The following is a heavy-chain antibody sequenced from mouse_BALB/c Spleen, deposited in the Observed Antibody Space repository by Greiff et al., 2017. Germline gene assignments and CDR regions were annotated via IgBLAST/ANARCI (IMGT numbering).Heavy chain of an antibody. Sequence: QVQLQQPGAELVRPGASVKLSCKASGYTFTSYWINWVKQRPGQGLEWIGNIYPSDSYTNYNQKFEDKATLTGDKSSSTAYMQLSSPTSEDSAVYYCTRSGDSSGYIKLRAYGGQGTLVTVAA. V-gene: IGHV1-69*02. CDR3: TRSGDSSGYIKLRAY. J-gene: IGHJ3*01. CDR1: GYTFTSYW. CDR2: IYPSDSYT. D-gene: IGHD3-2*01.